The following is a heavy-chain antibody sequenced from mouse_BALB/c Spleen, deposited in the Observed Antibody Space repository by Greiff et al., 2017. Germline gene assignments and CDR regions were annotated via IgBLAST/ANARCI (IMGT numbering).Heavy chain of an antibody. J-gene: IGHJ4*01. D-gene: IGHD2-4*01. Sequence: QVQLQQSGAELVKPGASVKLSCKASGYTFTSYWMHWVKQRPGQGLEWIGEINPSNGRTNYNEKFKSKATLTVDKSSSTAYMQLSSLTSEDSAVYYCARCYDYDGYAMDYWGQGTSVTVSS. CDR3: ARCYDYDGYAMDY. CDR2: INPSNGRT. V-gene: IGHV1S81*02. CDR1: GYTFTSYW.